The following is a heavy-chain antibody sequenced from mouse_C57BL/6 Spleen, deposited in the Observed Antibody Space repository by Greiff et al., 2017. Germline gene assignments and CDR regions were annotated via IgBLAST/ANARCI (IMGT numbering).Heavy chain of an antibody. Sequence: QVQLQQSGAELVQPGASVKISCKASGYAFSSSWMNWVKQRPGKGLEWIGRIYPGDGDTNYNGKFKGKATLTADKSSSTAYMQLSSLTSEDSAVYFGARGDGYFYWGQGTTLTVSS. D-gene: IGHD2-3*01. CDR2: IYPGDGDT. CDR1: GYAFSSSW. V-gene: IGHV1-82*01. CDR3: ARGDGYFY. J-gene: IGHJ2*01.